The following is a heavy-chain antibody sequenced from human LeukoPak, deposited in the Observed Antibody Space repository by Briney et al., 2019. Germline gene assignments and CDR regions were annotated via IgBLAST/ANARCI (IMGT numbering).Heavy chain of an antibody. D-gene: IGHD3-22*01. V-gene: IGHV4-31*03. J-gene: IGHJ3*02. CDR1: VGSISSGLYY. CDR3: ARVPFTMIVVRGSAFDI. Sequence: SETLSHTCTVSVGSISSGLYYWSWIRQHPGKGLEWIGYIYYSGSTYYNPSLKSRVTISVDTSKNQFSLKLSSVTAADTAVYCCARVPFTMIVVRGSAFDIWGQGTMVSVSS. CDR2: IYYSGST.